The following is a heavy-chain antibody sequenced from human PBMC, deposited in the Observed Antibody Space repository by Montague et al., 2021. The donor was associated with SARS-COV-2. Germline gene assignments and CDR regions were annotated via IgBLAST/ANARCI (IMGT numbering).Heavy chain of an antibody. CDR1: GYSFTSYW. CDR2: IYPGDSDT. Sequence: QSVAEVKTPGESLKISCKGSGYSFTSYWIGWVRQMPGKGLEWMGIIYPGDSDTRYSPSFQGQVTISADKSISTAYLQWSSLKASDTAMYYCARLFGVIEDMVEYFDYWGQGTLVIVSS. J-gene: IGHJ4*02. V-gene: IGHV5-51*03. D-gene: IGHD2-15*01. CDR3: ARLFGVIEDMVEYFDY.